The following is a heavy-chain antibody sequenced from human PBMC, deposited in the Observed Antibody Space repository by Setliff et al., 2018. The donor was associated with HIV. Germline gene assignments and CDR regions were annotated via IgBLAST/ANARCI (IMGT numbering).Heavy chain of an antibody. V-gene: IGHV1-18*01. CDR3: ARVRERIGVTGTDDAFDI. D-gene: IGHD3-3*01. CDR1: GYSSHSYG. CDR2: ISPYNGNT. J-gene: IGHJ3*02. Sequence: ASVKVSCKAAGYSSHSYGLSWVRLAPGQGLEWMGWISPYNGNTNYAQRFQGRLTMTTDTSTITAYMELRSLRSDDTAVYYCARVRERIGVTGTDDAFDIWGQGTAVTVSS.